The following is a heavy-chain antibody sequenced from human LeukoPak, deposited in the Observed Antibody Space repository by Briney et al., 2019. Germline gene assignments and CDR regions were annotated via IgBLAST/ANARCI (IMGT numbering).Heavy chain of an antibody. J-gene: IGHJ6*03. Sequence: SETLSLTCAVYGGSFSGYYWSWIRQPPGKGLEWIGEINHSGSTNYNPSLKSRVTISVDTSKNQFSLKLSSVTAADTAVYYCARGVLRFLERLSPSYYYYMDVWGKGTTVTVSS. CDR3: ARGVLRFLERLSPSYYYYMDV. V-gene: IGHV4-34*01. CDR2: INHSGST. D-gene: IGHD3-3*01. CDR1: GGSFSGYY.